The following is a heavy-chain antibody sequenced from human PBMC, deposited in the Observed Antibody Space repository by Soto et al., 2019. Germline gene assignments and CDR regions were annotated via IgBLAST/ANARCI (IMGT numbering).Heavy chain of an antibody. J-gene: IGHJ4*02. V-gene: IGHV3-11*01. Sequence: ILSEPGSGLSCSGYYVWLLRQAPGKGLEWVSYISSSGSTIYYADSVKGRFTISRDNAKNSLYLQMNSLRAEDTAVYYCARDRGSQWAPDWGQGSLVTAPQ. CDR1: GLSCSGYY. CDR3: ARDRGSQWAPD. CDR2: ISSSGSTI. D-gene: IGHD3-10*01.